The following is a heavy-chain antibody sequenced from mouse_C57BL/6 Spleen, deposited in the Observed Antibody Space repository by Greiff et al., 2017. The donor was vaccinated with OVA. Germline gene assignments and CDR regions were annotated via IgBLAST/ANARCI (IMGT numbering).Heavy chain of an antibody. CDR1: GYSITSGYY. J-gene: IGHJ4*01. D-gene: IGHD2-3*01. Sequence: EVKLVESGPGLVKPSQSLSLTCSVTGYSITSGYYWNWIRQFPGNKLEWMGYISYDGSNNYNPSLKNRISITRDTSKNQFFLKLNSVTTEDTATYYCARGGGYYDFYAMDYWGQGTSVTVSS. CDR3: ARGGGYYDFYAMDY. V-gene: IGHV3-6*01. CDR2: ISYDGSN.